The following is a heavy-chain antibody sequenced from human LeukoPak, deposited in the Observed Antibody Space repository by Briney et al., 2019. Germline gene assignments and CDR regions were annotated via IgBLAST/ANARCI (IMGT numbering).Heavy chain of an antibody. J-gene: IGHJ3*02. CDR2: IYHSGST. D-gene: IGHD1-1*01. V-gene: IGHV4-30-2*01. CDR1: GGSISSGGYS. Sequence: SQTLSLTCAVSGGSISSGGYSWSWIRQPPGKGLEWIGYIYHSGSTYYNPSLKSRVTISVDTSKNQFSLKLSSVTAADTAVYYCARLERRQEAFDIWGQETMVTVSS. CDR3: ARLERRQEAFDI.